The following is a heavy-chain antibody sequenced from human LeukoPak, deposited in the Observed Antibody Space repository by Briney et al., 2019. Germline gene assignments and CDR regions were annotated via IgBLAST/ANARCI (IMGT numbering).Heavy chain of an antibody. V-gene: IGHV3-48*04. J-gene: IGHJ3*02. Sequence: GGSLRLSCAASGFTFSSYWMSWVRQAPGKGLEWVSDINWSGTTTAYSDSVKGRFTISRDNAKNSLFLQMNSLRAEDTALYYCTTSPSRSPFHIWGQGTMVTVSS. CDR1: GFTFSSYW. CDR3: TTSPSRSPFHI. CDR2: INWSGTTT.